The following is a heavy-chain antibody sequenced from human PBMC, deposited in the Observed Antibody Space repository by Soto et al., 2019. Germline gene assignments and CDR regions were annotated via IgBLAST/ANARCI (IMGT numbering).Heavy chain of an antibody. CDR1: GGSFSGYY. CDR3: ATAKSSSSWYYYYYHGMDV. Sequence: SETLSLTCAVYGGSFSGYYWSWIRQPPGKGLEWIGEINHSGSTNYNPSLKSRVTISVDTSKNQFSLKLSSVTAADTAVYYCATAKSSSSWYYYYYHGMDVWGQGTTVTVSS. CDR2: INHSGST. J-gene: IGHJ6*02. V-gene: IGHV4-34*01. D-gene: IGHD6-13*01.